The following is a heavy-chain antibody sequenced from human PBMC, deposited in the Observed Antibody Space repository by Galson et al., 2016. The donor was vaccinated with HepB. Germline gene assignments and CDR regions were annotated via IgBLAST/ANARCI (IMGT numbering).Heavy chain of an antibody. J-gene: IGHJ4*02. V-gene: IGHV3-7*01. CDR2: VNQDGGEK. Sequence: SLRLSCAASGLTISDYGMNWVRQAPGKGLEWVANVNQDGGEKYYVDSVKGRFTISRDNAKNSLYLQMNSLRVKDTAVYYCARDGLGTVAAASALGNWGQGTLVTVSS. CDR1: GLTISDYG. D-gene: IGHD6-25*01. CDR3: ARDGLGTVAAASALGN.